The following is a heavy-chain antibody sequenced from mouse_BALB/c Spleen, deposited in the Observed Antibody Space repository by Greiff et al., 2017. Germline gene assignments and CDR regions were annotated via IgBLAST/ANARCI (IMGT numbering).Heavy chain of an antibody. CDR2: INPSTGYT. J-gene: IGHJ3*01. V-gene: IGHV1-7*01. D-gene: IGHD2-3*01. CDR1: GYTFTSYW. Sequence: QVQLQQSGAELAKPGASVKMSCKASGYTFTSYWMHWVKQRPGQGLEWIGYINPSTGYTEYNQKFKDKATLTADKSSSTAYMQLSSLTSEGSAGYCCARRFYAWLAYWGQGTLVTGSA. CDR3: ARRFYAWLAY.